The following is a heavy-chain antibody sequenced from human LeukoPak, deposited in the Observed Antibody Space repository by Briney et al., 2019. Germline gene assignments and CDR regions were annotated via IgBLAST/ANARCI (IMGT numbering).Heavy chain of an antibody. J-gene: IGHJ6*03. CDR1: GGSISSSNW. CDR2: IYHSGST. V-gene: IGHV4-4*02. CDR3: ARESNWNHPYYYYYYMDV. Sequence: PSGTLSLTCAVSGGSISSSNWWSWVRQPPGKGLEWIGEIYHSGSTNYNPSLKSRVTISVDKSKNQFSLKLSSVTAADTAVYYCARESNWNHPYYYYYYMDVWGKGTTVTVSS. D-gene: IGHD1-1*01.